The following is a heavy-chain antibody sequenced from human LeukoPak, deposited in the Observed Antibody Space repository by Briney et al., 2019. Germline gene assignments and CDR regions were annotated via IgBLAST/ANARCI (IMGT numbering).Heavy chain of an antibody. D-gene: IGHD3-22*01. V-gene: IGHV1-8*01. CDR3: ARSLFDYDSSGKLGYYYYYMDV. CDR1: GYTFTSYD. J-gene: IGHJ6*03. Sequence: ASVKVSCKASGYTFTSYDINWVRQATGQGLEWMGWMNPNSGNTGYAQKFQGRVTMTRNTSISTAYMELSSLRSEDTAVYYCARSLFDYDSSGKLGYYYYYMDVWGKRTTVTVSS. CDR2: MNPNSGNT.